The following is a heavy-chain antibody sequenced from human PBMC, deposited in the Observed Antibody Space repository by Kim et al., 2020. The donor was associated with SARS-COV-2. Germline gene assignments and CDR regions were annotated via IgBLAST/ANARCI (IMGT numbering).Heavy chain of an antibody. CDR3: ARGFNTVTTSPVDY. V-gene: IGHV4-34*01. D-gene: IGHD4-17*01. CDR1: GGSFSGYY. J-gene: IGHJ4*02. CDR2: INHSGST. Sequence: SETLSLTCAVYGGSFSGYYWSWIRQPPGKGLEWIGEINHSGSTNYNPSLKSRVTISVDTSKNQFSLKLSSVTAADTAVYYCARGFNTVTTSPVDYWGQGT.